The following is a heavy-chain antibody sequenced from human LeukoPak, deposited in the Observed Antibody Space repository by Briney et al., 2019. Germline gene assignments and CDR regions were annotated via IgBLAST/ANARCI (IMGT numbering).Heavy chain of an antibody. D-gene: IGHD3-3*01. J-gene: IGHJ4*02. CDR1: GYTFTSFY. Sequence: ASVKVSCKASGYTFTSFYMHWVRQAPGQGLEWMGIINPRGGSATSAQKFQGRVTLTRDTSTSTVYMELSSLTSQDTAVYYCARGRYYDFWSGYNYYFDYWGQGTLVTVSS. CDR3: ARGRYYDFWSGYNYYFDY. CDR2: INPRGGSA. V-gene: IGHV1-46*01.